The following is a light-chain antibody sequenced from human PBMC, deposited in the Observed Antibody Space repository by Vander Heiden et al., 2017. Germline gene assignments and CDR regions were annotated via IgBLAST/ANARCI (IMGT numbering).Light chain of an antibody. CDR2: AAS. Sequence: DIQLTQPPSFLSASVGDRVTITCRASQGISSYLAWYQQKPGKAPKLLIYAASTMQSGVPSRFSGSGSGTEFTLTISSLQPEDFATYYCQQLNSYPIFTFGPGTKVDIK. J-gene: IGKJ3*01. V-gene: IGKV1-9*01. CDR3: QQLNSYPIFT. CDR1: QGISSY.